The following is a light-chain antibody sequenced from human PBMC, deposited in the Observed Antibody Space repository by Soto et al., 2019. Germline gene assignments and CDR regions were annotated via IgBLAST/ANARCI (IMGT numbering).Light chain of an antibody. J-gene: IGKJ5*01. CDR2: DTS. V-gene: IGKV3-11*01. Sequence: ILWTQSPATLSLSPGESATLSWRASQSVSTYLGWYQQKPGQAPRLLIYDTSNRATGIPARLSGSGSETEFTLTIRSLQSEDFAVYFCQQYNNWPSFGQGTRLEI. CDR3: QQYNNWPS. CDR1: QSVSTY.